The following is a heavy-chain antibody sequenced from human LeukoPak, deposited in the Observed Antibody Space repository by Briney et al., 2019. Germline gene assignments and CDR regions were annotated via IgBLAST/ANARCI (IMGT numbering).Heavy chain of an antibody. CDR1: GGSISSTSYY. J-gene: IGHJ4*02. Sequence: SETLSLTCTVSGGSISSTSYYWGWIRHPSGKEVEWIGNIYESGSTYYHPSLKSRVTMSVDASKNQFSLKLTSVTATDTALYYCARLYASSWYNFDSWGQGTLVTVSS. CDR2: IYESGST. CDR3: ARLYASSWYNFDS. V-gene: IGHV4-39*01. D-gene: IGHD6-13*01.